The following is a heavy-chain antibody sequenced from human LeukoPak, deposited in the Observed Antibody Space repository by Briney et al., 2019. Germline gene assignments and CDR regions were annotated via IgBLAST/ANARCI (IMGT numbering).Heavy chain of an antibody. CDR1: GYTFTGYY. CDR3: ARDYYDSSGSDAFDI. J-gene: IGHJ3*02. Sequence: ASVKVSCKASGYTFTGYYMHWVRQAPGQGLEWMGWINPNSGGTNYAQKFQGRATMTRDTSISTAYMELSRLRSDDTAVYYCARDYYDSSGSDAFDIWGQGTMVTVSS. CDR2: INPNSGGT. V-gene: IGHV1-2*02. D-gene: IGHD3-22*01.